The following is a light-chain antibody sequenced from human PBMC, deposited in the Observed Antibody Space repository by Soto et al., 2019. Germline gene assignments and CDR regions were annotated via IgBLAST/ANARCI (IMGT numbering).Light chain of an antibody. CDR1: NSDVGGYNY. J-gene: IGLJ2*01. Sequence: QSVLTQPASVSGSPGQSITISCTGTNSDVGGYNYVSWYQQHPGKAPELMIYEVSHRPSGVSNRFSGSKSDNTASLTISGLQAEDEADYYCSSYTSSITRVFGGGTQLTVL. CDR3: SSYTSSITRV. V-gene: IGLV2-14*01. CDR2: EVS.